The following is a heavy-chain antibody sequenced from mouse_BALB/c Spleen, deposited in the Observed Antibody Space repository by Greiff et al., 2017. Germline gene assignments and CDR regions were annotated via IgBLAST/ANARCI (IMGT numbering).Heavy chain of an antibody. CDR3: TRDRDY. Sequence: EVQRVESGGGLVKPGGSLKLSCAASGFTFSSYTMSWVRQTPEKRLEWVATISSGGSYTYYPDSVKGRFTISRDNAKNTLYLQMSSLKSEDTAMYYCTRDRDYWGQGTTLTVSS. CDR1: GFTFSSYT. V-gene: IGHV5-6-4*01. CDR2: ISSGGSYT. J-gene: IGHJ2*01.